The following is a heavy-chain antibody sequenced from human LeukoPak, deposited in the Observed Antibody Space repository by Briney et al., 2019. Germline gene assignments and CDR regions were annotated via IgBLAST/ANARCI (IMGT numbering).Heavy chain of an antibody. V-gene: IGHV3-11*01. CDR3: AKDMDTAMVTLLFDY. CDR1: GFTFSDYY. CDR2: ISSSGSAI. D-gene: IGHD5-18*01. Sequence: GGSLRLSCAASGFTFSDYYMSWFRQAPGKGLEWLSYISSSGSAIYYADSVKGRFTISRDNAKNSLYLQMNSLRAEDTAVYYCAKDMDTAMVTLLFDYWGQGTLVTVSS. J-gene: IGHJ4*02.